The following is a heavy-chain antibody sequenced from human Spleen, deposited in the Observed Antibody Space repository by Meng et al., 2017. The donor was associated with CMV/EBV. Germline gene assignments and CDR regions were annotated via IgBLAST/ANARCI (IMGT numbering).Heavy chain of an antibody. CDR1: YS. D-gene: IGHD2-15*01. CDR3: VREAGHCSGGNCSPGYYYYGLDV. CDR2: ISHDGAIK. V-gene: IGHV3-30*04. J-gene: IGHJ6*02. Sequence: YSMHWVRQAPGKGLEWVAVISHDGAIKYYADSVKGRFTISRDNSKNTLYLQMNSLRPEDTAMHYCVREAGHCSGGNCSPGYYYYGLDVWGQGTLVTVSS.